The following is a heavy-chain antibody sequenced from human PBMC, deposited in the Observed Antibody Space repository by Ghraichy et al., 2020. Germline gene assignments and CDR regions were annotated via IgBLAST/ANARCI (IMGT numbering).Heavy chain of an antibody. CDR3: ASQDCSSTTCYRGYYYGMDV. CDR2: IYYTGTT. V-gene: IGHV4-39*01. J-gene: IGHJ6*02. CDR1: GASISRSSYY. Sequence: SETLSLTCTVSGASISRSSYYWGWIRQPPGKGLEWIGSIYYTGTTYYNPSLKSRVTISADTSKNQFSLKLNSVTAADTTVYYCASQDCSSTTCYRGYYYGMDVWGQGTTVTVSS. D-gene: IGHD2-2*01.